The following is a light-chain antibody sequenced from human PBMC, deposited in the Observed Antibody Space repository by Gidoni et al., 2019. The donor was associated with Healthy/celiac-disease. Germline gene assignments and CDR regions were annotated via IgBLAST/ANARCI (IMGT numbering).Light chain of an antibody. CDR2: AAS. CDR3: QQHNSYPLT. CDR1: QGISSY. V-gene: IGKV1-9*01. Sequence: DIQLTQSPSLPSASGGDRVTITCRASQGISSYLAWYQQKPGKAPKLLIYAASTLQSGVPSRFSGSGSGTEFTLTISSLQPEDFATYYCQQHNSYPLTFGQGTKVEIK. J-gene: IGKJ1*01.